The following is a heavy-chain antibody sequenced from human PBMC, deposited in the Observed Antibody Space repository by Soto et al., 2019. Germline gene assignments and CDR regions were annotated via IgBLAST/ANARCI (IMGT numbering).Heavy chain of an antibody. J-gene: IGHJ6*02. CDR3: ARDQALSGSWNYYYCYYGMDV. D-gene: IGHD6-13*01. Sequence: GASVKVSCKASGYTFTSYGISWVRQAPGQGLEWMGWISAYNGNTNYAQKLQGRVTMTTDTSTSTAYMELRSLRSDDTAVYYCARDQALSGSWNYYYCYYGMDVWGQGTTVTVSS. V-gene: IGHV1-18*01. CDR2: ISAYNGNT. CDR1: GYTFTSYG.